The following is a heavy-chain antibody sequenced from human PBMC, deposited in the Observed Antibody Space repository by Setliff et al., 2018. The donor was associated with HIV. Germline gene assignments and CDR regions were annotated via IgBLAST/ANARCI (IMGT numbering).Heavy chain of an antibody. CDR3: AREENYGSGSPKEYYFDY. Sequence: ASVKVSCKASGYTFTSYDINWVRQATGQGLEWMGWMNPNSGNTGYAQKFQGRVTMTRNTSISTAYMELSSLRSEDTAVYYCAREENYGSGSPKEYYFDYWGQGTLVTVSS. CDR2: MNPNSGNT. CDR1: GYTFTSYD. V-gene: IGHV1-8*01. D-gene: IGHD3-10*01. J-gene: IGHJ4*02.